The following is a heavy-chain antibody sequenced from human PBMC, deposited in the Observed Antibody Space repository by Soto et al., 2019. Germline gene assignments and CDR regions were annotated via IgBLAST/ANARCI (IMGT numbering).Heavy chain of an antibody. J-gene: IGHJ6*02. CDR3: ARRQSSGRYYYYGMDV. CDR1: GYSFTSYW. V-gene: IGHV5-10-1*01. Sequence: GESLKISCKGSGYSFTSYWISWVRQMPGKGLEWMGRIDPSDSYTNYSPSFQGHVTISADKSISTTYPQWSSLKASDTAMYYCARRQSSGRYYYYGMDVWGQGTTVTVSS. D-gene: IGHD3-10*01. CDR2: IDPSDSYT.